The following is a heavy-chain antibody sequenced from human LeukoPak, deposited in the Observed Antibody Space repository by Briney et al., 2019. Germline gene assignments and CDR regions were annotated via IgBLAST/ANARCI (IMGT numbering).Heavy chain of an antibody. D-gene: IGHD6-19*01. CDR3: ARDSAVATYYGVDV. J-gene: IGHJ6*02. V-gene: IGHV3-7*01. Sequence: SGRSLRLSCGASGFTFRDYWMSWVRQAPGKGLEWVANIQSDGNEKNYIDSVQGRFTISRDNAKTSLYLQMNSLRAEDTAVYYCARDSAVATYYGVDVWGQGTTVTVSS. CDR2: IQSDGNEK. CDR1: GFTFRDYW.